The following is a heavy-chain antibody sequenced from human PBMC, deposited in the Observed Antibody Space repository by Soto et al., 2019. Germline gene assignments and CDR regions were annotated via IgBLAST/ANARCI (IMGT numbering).Heavy chain of an antibody. D-gene: IGHD3-10*01. CDR2: ISAYNGNT. Sequence: ASVKVSCKASGYTFTSYGISWVRQAPGQGLEWMGWISAYNGNTNYAQKLQGRVTMTTDTFTSTAYMELRSLRSDDTAVYYCARDLWFGELFDYWGQGTLVTVSS. V-gene: IGHV1-18*01. CDR1: GYTFTSYG. J-gene: IGHJ4*02. CDR3: ARDLWFGELFDY.